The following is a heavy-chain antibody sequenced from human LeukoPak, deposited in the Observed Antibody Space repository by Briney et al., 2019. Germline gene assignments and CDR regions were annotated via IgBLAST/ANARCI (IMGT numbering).Heavy chain of an antibody. Sequence: HSGGSLRLSCAASGFTVSSNYMSWDRQAPGKGLEWVSVIYSGGSTYYADSVKGRFTISRDNSKNTLYLQMNSLRAEDTAVYYCGRDLRRSWHRDWGQGNLVTVSS. CDR1: GFTVSSNY. CDR2: IYSGGST. V-gene: IGHV3-66*01. D-gene: IGHD6-13*01. CDR3: GRDLRRSWHRD. J-gene: IGHJ4*02.